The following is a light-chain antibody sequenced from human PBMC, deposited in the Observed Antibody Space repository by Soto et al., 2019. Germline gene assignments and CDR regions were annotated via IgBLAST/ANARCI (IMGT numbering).Light chain of an antibody. V-gene: IGKV1-5*03. CDR2: KAS. Sequence: DIPMTQSPSTLSASVGDRVTITCRASQSISSWLAWYQQKPGKAPKLLIYKASSLESGVPPRFSGSGSGTEFTLTISSLQPDDFATYYCQQYNSYSPAFGQGTKVEIK. J-gene: IGKJ1*01. CDR1: QSISSW. CDR3: QQYNSYSPA.